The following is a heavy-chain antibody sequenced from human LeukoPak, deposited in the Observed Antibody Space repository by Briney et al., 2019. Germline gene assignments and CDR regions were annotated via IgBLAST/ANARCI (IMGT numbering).Heavy chain of an antibody. J-gene: IGHJ4*02. V-gene: IGHV4-59*11. CDR3: ARDDVAAGALDY. CDR2: IYYSGST. CDR1: GGSISSHY. Sequence: SETLSLTCTVSGGSISSHYWSWIRQPPGKGLEWIWYIYYSGSTNYNPSLKSRVTISVDTAKNHFSLQLSSVTAADTAVYYYARDDVAAGALDYWGQGTLVTVSS. D-gene: IGHD6-13*01.